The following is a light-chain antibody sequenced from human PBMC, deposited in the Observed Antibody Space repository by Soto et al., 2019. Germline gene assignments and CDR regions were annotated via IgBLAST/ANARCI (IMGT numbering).Light chain of an antibody. V-gene: IGLV2-14*01. J-gene: IGLJ2*01. CDR1: SSDVGGYNY. CDR3: SSYTSSSTPS. Sequence: QSALTQPASVSGAPVQSITISCTGTSSDVGGYNYVSWYQQHPGKAPQVMIYEVHNRPSGVSDRFSGSKSGNTASLTISGLQAEDEADYYCSSYTSSSTPSFGGGTKLTVL. CDR2: EVH.